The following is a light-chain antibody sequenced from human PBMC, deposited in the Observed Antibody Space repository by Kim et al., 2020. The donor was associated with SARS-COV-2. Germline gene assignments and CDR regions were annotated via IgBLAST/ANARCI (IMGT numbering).Light chain of an antibody. V-gene: IGKV3-11*01. Sequence: EIVLTQSPVTLSLSPGERATLSCRASQTIANYVAWYQQKPGQAPRLLIYDASRRATGSPGRFSGSGSGTDFTLTISSLETEDFAVYYCQQRSHWPHTFGGGTKVDIK. CDR2: DAS. CDR3: QQRSHWPHT. CDR1: QTIANY. J-gene: IGKJ4*01.